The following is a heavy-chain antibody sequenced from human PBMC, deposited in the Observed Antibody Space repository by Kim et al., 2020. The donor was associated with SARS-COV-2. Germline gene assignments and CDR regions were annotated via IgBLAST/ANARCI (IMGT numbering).Heavy chain of an antibody. V-gene: IGHV3-33*01. CDR3: SRDRILGWVYYYYGMDV. Sequence: GGSLRLSCAASVFTFISYGMHCVRQAPGKGREWVGVIWYDGSNKYYADSVKGRFTITRDTSKNTLYLQMNSLRAEDTAVYYGSRDRILGWVYYYYGMDV. CDR1: VFTFISYG. CDR2: IWYDGSNK. D-gene: IGHD1-26*01. J-gene: IGHJ6*01.